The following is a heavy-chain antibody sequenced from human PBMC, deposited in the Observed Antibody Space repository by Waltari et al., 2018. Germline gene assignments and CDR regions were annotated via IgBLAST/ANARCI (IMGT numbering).Heavy chain of an antibody. D-gene: IGHD3-10*02. Sequence: EVQLVESGGHLIQPGGSLRLSCAASGFTVSSSYMNWVRQAPGQGLEWFSLIYSGATPSYADSVKGRFTISRDISKNMLYLQMNSLRTEDTAVYYCVRGTMSSYYYDYWGQGTLVTVSS. CDR1: GFTVSSSY. CDR2: IYSGATP. J-gene: IGHJ4*02. V-gene: IGHV3-53*01. CDR3: VRGTMSSYYYDY.